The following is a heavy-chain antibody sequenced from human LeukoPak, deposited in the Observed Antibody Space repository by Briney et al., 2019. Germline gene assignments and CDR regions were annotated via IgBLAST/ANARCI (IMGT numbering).Heavy chain of an antibody. CDR2: IYYSGST. V-gene: IGHV4-39*07. D-gene: IGHD3-10*01. J-gene: IGHJ3*02. CDR3: ARDQSWSFAFDI. CDR1: GGSISSSSYY. Sequence: PSETLSLTCTVSGGSISSSSYYWGWIRQPPGKGLEWIGSIYYSGSTYYNPSLKSRVTISVDTSKNQFSLKLSSVTAADTAIYYCARDQSWSFAFDIWGRGTIITVSS.